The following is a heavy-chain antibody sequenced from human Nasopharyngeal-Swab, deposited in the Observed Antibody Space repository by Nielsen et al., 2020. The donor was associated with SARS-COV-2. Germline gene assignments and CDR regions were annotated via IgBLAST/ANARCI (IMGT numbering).Heavy chain of an antibody. Sequence: WVRQAPGQRLEWMGWTTAGNGNTQYSQKFHDRLTLTSDTSANTAYMDLSSLRSEDTAVYYCVRDDGSSWLLDKWGQGTLVTVSS. V-gene: IGHV1-3*01. D-gene: IGHD6-13*01. CDR3: VRDDGSSWLLDK. J-gene: IGHJ4*02. CDR2: TTAGNGNT.